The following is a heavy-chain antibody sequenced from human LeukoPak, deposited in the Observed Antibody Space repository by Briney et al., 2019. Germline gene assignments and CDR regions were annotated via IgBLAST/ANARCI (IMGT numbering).Heavy chain of an antibody. CDR3: ARGVGQQLAFDY. CDR1: GGSFSGYY. D-gene: IGHD6-13*01. CDR2: INHSGST. J-gene: IGHJ4*02. V-gene: IGHV4-34*01. Sequence: SETLSLTCAVYGGSFSGYYWSWIRQPPGRGLEWIGEINHSGSTNHNPSLKSRVTISVDTSKNQFSLKLSSVTAADTAVYYCARGVGQQLAFDYWGQGTLVTVSS.